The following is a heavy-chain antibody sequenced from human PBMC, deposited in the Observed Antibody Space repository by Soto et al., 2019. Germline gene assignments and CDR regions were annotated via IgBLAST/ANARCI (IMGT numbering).Heavy chain of an antibody. Sequence: PSETLSLTCAVYGGSFSGYYWSWIRQPPGKGLEWIGEINHSGSTNYNPSLKSRVTISVDTSKNQFSLKLSSVTAADTAVYYCARGGRDGYTVWGQGTLVPVSS. V-gene: IGHV4-34*01. CDR3: ARGGRDGYTV. CDR1: GGSFSGYY. CDR2: INHSGST. D-gene: IGHD5-12*01. J-gene: IGHJ4*02.